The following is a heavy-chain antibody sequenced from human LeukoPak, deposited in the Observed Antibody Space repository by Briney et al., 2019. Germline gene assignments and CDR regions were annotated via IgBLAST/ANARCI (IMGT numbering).Heavy chain of an antibody. CDR2: INPNSGGT. CDR3: ARGVLRFLEWSNGYFDY. J-gene: IGHJ4*02. CDR1: GYTFTSYG. V-gene: IGHV1-2*02. Sequence: GSVKVSCKASGYTFTSYGISWVRQAPGQGLEWMGWINPNSGGTNYAQKFQGRVTMTRDTSISTAYMELSRLRSDDTAVYYCARGVLRFLEWSNGYFDYWGQGTLVTVSS. D-gene: IGHD3-3*01.